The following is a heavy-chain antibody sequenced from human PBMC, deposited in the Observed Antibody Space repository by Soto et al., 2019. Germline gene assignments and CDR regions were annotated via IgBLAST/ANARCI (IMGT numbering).Heavy chain of an antibody. D-gene: IGHD2-8*02. V-gene: IGHV5-51*01. CDR1: GYNFANFW. CDR3: AAGYSTGLDAFDI. CDR2: ILPGDSDT. Sequence: GESLKISCKGSGYNFANFWIGWVRQMPGKGLEWMGMILPGDSDTKNSPSLEGQITMSVDKSDSSAYLQWRSLKASDTAIYYCAAGYSTGLDAFDIWGQGTMVTVSS. J-gene: IGHJ3*02.